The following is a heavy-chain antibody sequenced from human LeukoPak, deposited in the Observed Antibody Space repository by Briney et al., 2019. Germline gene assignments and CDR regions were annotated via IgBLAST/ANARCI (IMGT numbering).Heavy chain of an antibody. CDR1: GSTFSSYA. D-gene: IGHD3-3*01. CDR2: ISGSGGST. V-gene: IGHV3-23*01. Sequence: GGSLRLSCAASGSTFSSYAMSWVRQAPGKGLEWVSAISGSGGSTYYADSVKGRFTISRDNSKNTLYLQMNSLRAEDTAVYYCAKEPSGNRVVTIGYWGQGTLVTVSS. CDR3: AKEPSGNRVVTIGY. J-gene: IGHJ4*02.